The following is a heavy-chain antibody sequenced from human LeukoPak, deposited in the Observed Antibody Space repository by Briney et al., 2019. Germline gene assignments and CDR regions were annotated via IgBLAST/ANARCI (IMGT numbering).Heavy chain of an antibody. CDR1: GFTFSSYG. J-gene: IGHJ4*02. Sequence: GGSLRLSCAASGFTFSSYGMHWVRQAPGKGLEWVSVISYDGSNKYYADSVKGRFTISRDNSKNTQYLQMNSLRAEDTAVYYCAKDAIAVAGHFDYWGQGTLVTVSS. CDR2: ISYDGSNK. CDR3: AKDAIAVAGHFDY. V-gene: IGHV3-30*18. D-gene: IGHD6-19*01.